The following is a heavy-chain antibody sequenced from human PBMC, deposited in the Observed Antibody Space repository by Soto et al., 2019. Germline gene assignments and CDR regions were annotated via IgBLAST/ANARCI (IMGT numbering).Heavy chain of an antibody. D-gene: IGHD3-16*01. Sequence: QVQLVESGGDVVQPGRSLRLSCAASGFTFSFYAMHWVRQAPGKGLEWVAVISYNGRNKHYVDSVKGRFTISRDNSLDTLYLQMDSLRPDDTAVYYCARQAKIGDRSQFYFDSWGQGTLVTVSS. CDR3: ARQAKIGDRSQFYFDS. CDR1: GFTFSFYA. CDR2: ISYNGRNK. V-gene: IGHV3-30*04. J-gene: IGHJ4*02.